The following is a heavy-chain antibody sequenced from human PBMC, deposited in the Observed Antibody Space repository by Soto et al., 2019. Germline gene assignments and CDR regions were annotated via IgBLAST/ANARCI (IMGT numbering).Heavy chain of an antibody. V-gene: IGHV4-31*03. D-gene: IGHD3-22*01. CDR3: ARSWGGYDSSGYPSDRHGFQH. CDR2: IYYSGST. CDR1: GCSISSGGYY. J-gene: IGHJ1*01. Sequence: PSETLSLTCTVSGCSISSGGYYWSWIRQHPGKGLEWIGYIYYSGSTYYNPSLKSRVTISVDTSKNQFSLKLSSVTAADTAVYYCARSWGGYDSSGYPSDRHGFQHWGQGTLVTVSS.